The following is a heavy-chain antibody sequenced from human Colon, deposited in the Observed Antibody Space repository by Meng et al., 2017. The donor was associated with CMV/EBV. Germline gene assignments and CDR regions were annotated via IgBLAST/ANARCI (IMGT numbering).Heavy chain of an antibody. V-gene: IGHV3-33*01. J-gene: IGHJ4*02. D-gene: IGHD2/OR15-2a*01. CDR1: GSTFSNYG. CDR3: ARDHFTWPAISVRNY. CDR2: LWHDETNK. Sequence: GGSLRLSCTASGSTFSNYGMSWVRQAPGKGLEWVALLWHDETNKYYEESVKGRFTISRDYSKNTLFLQMNSLRVDDTAVYYFARDHFTWPAISVRNYWGQGTPVTVSS.